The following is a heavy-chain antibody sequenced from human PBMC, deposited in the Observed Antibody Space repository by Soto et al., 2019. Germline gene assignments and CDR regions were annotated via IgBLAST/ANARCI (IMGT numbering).Heavy chain of an antibody. CDR2: IYWDDDK. V-gene: IGHV2-5*02. Sequence: QITLNESGPTVVRPTETLTLTCRFSGFSLTTSGVGVGWIRQSPGKAPDWLGLIYWDDDKRYSASLKSRLTTTKDTSKNQVVLTVSDLDPTDTATYYCAHRVLRTVFGLVTTTAIYFDFWGQGTPVAVSS. CDR1: GFSLTTSGVG. CDR3: AHRVLRTVFGLVTTTAIYFDF. D-gene: IGHD3-3*01. J-gene: IGHJ4*02.